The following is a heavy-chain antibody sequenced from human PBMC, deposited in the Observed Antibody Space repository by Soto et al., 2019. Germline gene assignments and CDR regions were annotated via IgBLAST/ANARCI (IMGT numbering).Heavy chain of an antibody. CDR1: GGSISSGDYY. CDR3: ARRDRSGFSYWLDT. Sequence: PSETLSLTCTVSGGSISSGDYYWSWIRQHPGKGLEWIGTIYFSGTTYYNPSLKSRVTISVDTSKSQLSLNLSSVTAADTAVYYCARRDRSGFSYWLDTWGQGTLVTVSS. D-gene: IGHD3-22*01. CDR2: IYFSGTT. J-gene: IGHJ5*02. V-gene: IGHV4-31*03.